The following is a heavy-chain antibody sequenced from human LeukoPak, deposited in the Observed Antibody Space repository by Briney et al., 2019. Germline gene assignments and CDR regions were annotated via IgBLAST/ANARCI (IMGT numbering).Heavy chain of an antibody. CDR3: TTDNSKVYAWD. V-gene: IGHV3-30*03. Sequence: HPGRSLRLSCAASGFAFSSFGMHWVRQAPGKGLERVAVISYDGSNKYYADSVKGRFTISRDNSKNTLYLQMNSLETEDTAVYYCTTDNSKVYAWDWGQGTLVTVSS. CDR2: ISYDGSNK. J-gene: IGHJ4*02. D-gene: IGHD2-8*01. CDR1: GFAFSSFG.